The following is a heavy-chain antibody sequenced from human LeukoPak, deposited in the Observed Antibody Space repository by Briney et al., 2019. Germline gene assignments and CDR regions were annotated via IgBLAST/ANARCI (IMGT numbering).Heavy chain of an antibody. CDR3: ATAVSYFWSGPRFDY. CDR2: IKQDGSEK. Sequence: VGSLRLSCVASGFSFTDYWMSWVRQAPGRGLEWLANIKQDGSEKFYVESVRGRFTISRDNAENSLHLQMNSLRAEDTAVYYCATAVSYFWSGPRFDYWGQGTLVTVSS. J-gene: IGHJ4*02. CDR1: GFSFTDYW. V-gene: IGHV3-7*01. D-gene: IGHD3-3*01.